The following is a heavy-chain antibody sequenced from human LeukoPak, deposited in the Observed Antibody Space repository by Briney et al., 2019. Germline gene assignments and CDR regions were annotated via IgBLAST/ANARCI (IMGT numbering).Heavy chain of an antibody. Sequence: ASVKVSCKASGYTFTGYYMHWVRQAPGQGLEWMGWMNPNSGNTGYAQKFQGRVTITRNTSISTAYMELSSLRSEDTAVYYCARVPLGYCSGGSCCWGYYYYYMDVWGKGTTVTVSS. CDR3: ARVPLGYCSGGSCCWGYYYYYMDV. V-gene: IGHV1-8*03. D-gene: IGHD2-15*01. CDR2: MNPNSGNT. J-gene: IGHJ6*03. CDR1: GYTFTGYY.